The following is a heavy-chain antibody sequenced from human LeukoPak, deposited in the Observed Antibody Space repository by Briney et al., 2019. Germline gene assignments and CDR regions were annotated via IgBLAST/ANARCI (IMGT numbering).Heavy chain of an antibody. CDR2: FSGSGGNT. CDR3: AKGTLLWFGELSPPGDY. D-gene: IGHD3-10*01. Sequence: PGGSLRLSCAASGFTFSSYAMSWVRQAPGKGLEWVSTFSGSGGNTYYADSVKGRFTISRDNSKNTLYLQMNSLRAEDTAVYYCAKGTLLWFGELSPPGDYWGQGTLVTVSS. J-gene: IGHJ4*02. V-gene: IGHV3-23*01. CDR1: GFTFSSYA.